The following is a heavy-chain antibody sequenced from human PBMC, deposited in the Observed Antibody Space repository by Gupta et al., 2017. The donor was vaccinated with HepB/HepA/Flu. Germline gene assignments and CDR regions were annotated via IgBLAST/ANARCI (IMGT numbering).Heavy chain of an antibody. V-gene: IGHV3-43*02. CDR2: ISGDGTST. CDR1: GFTFDVFA. J-gene: IGHJ4*02. D-gene: IGHD3-22*01. Sequence: DVQLLESGGGVLQPGGSRRLSCVASGFTFDVFALHWVRQRPGKGLEWVSVISGDGTSTYFADSVKGRFTISRDNTENSLFLQMNSLTIEDTAFYYCVRGRYSYDVSGTFDFWGQGTLLTVSS. CDR3: VRGRYSYDVSGTFDF.